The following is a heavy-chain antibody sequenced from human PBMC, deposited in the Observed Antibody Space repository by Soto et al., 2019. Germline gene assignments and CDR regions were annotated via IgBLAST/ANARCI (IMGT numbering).Heavy chain of an antibody. CDR2: IYYSGST. D-gene: IGHD4-17*01. CDR3: ARSQTTVTSYDY. CDR1: GGSISSYY. V-gene: IGHV4-59*12. Sequence: SETLSLTCTVSGGSISSYYWSWIRQPPGKGLEWIGTIYYSGSTNYNPSLKSRVTISVDRSKNQFSLKLSSVTAADTAVYYCARSQTTVTSYDYWGQGTLVTVSS. J-gene: IGHJ4*02.